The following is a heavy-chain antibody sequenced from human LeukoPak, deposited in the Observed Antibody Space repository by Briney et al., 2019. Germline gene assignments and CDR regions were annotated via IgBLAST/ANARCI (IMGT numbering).Heavy chain of an antibody. CDR3: AKDLYSSSSGWFDY. D-gene: IGHD6-6*01. V-gene: IGHV3-30*18. CDR1: GFTFSSYS. CDR2: ISYDGSNK. Sequence: GGSLRLSCAASGFTFSSYSMNWVRQAPGKGLEWVAVISYDGSNKYYADSVKGRFTISRDNSKNTLYLQMNSLRAEDTAVYYCAKDLYSSSSGWFDYWGQGTLVTVSS. J-gene: IGHJ4*02.